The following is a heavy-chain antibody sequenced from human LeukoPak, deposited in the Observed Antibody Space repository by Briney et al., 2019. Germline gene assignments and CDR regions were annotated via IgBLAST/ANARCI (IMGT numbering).Heavy chain of an antibody. CDR1: GYTFTDYY. Sequence: ASVKVSCKASGYTFTDYYMYWVRQAPGQGLEWMGWINPNSGGTNYAQKFQGRVTMTRDTSISTAYMELSRLRSDDTAVYYCARGGGTMVRLFDYWDQGTLVTVSS. CDR2: INPNSGGT. V-gene: IGHV1-2*02. CDR3: ARGGGTMVRLFDY. J-gene: IGHJ4*02. D-gene: IGHD3-10*01.